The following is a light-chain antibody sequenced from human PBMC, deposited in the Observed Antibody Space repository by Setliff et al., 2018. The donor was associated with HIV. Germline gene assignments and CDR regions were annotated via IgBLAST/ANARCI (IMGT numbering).Light chain of an antibody. CDR1: SSDVGGYDY. CDR2: DVT. Sequence: QSALTQPPSASGSPGQSVTISCTGTSSDVGGYDYVSWYQQHPGKAPKVVIYDVTNRPSGISNRFSGSKSGNTASLTISGLQAEDEADYYCSSYTSSSTLPYVFGTGTKVTVL. V-gene: IGLV2-14*03. CDR3: SSYTSSSTLPYV. J-gene: IGLJ1*01.